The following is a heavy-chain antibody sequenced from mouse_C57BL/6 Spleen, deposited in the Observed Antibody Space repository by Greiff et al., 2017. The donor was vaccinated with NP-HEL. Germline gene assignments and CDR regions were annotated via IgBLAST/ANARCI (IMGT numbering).Heavy chain of an antibody. V-gene: IGHV1-81*01. J-gene: IGHJ4*01. CDR1: GYTFTSYG. D-gene: IGHD1-1*01. Sequence: QVHVKQSGAELARPGASVKLSCKASGYTFTSYGISWVKQRTGQGLEWIGEIYPRSGNTYYNEKFKGKATLTADKSSSTAYMELRSLTSEDSAVYFCAREEVMGTTVVAKGYYAMDYWGQGTSVTVSS. CDR3: AREEVMGTTVVAKGYYAMDY. CDR2: IYPRSGNT.